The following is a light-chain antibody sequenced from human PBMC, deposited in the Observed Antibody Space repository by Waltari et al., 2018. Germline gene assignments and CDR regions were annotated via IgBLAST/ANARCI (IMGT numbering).Light chain of an antibody. CDR1: QRVISSY. CDR2: DAS. Sequence: EIVLTQSPGTLSLSPGESPPLSRRASQRVISSYLAWYQQKPGQAPRLLIFDASTRASGIPYRFSGSGSGTDFSLTITRLEPEDFAVYFCQQHDNSLWTFGQGTKVEVK. J-gene: IGKJ1*01. CDR3: QQHDNSLWT. V-gene: IGKV3-20*01.